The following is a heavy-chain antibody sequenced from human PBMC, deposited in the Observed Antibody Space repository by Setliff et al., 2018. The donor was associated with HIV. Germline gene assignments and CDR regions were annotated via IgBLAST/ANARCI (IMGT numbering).Heavy chain of an antibody. V-gene: IGHV3-23*01. CDR3: ARDAGGAGEYFDY. CDR2: ISGSGSST. J-gene: IGHJ4*02. Sequence: GGSLRLSCAASGFTFSSYAMNWVRQAPGKGLEWVSTISGSGSSTYYADSVKGRFTISRDSSKNTLYLQMNSLRAEDTAVYYCARDAGGAGEYFDYWGQGTLVTVSS. D-gene: IGHD7-27*01. CDR1: GFTFSSYA.